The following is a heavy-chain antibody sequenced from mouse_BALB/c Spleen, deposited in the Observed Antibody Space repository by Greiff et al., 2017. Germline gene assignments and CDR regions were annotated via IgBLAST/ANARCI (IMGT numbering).Heavy chain of an antibody. J-gene: IGHJ4*01. CDR2: IDPETGGT. V-gene: IGHV1-15*01. CDR1: GYTFTDYE. CDR3: TRGPCYEAMED. Sequence: QVQLKESGAELVRPGASVTLSCKASGYTFTDYEMHWVKQTPVHGLEWIGAIDPETGGTAYNQKFKGKATLTADKSSSTAYMELRSLTSEDSAVYYCTRGPCYEAMEDWGQGTSDTVST.